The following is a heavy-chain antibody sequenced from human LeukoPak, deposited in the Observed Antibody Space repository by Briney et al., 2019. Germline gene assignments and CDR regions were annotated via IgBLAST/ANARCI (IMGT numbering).Heavy chain of an antibody. D-gene: IGHD5-12*01. V-gene: IGHV3-74*01. J-gene: IGHJ4*02. CDR1: GFTFSTYW. CDR3: ARDVSWIDY. CDR2: INSDGSST. Sequence: GGSLRLFCAASGFTFSTYWMRWVRHAPGKGLVWVSRINSDGSSTSYADSVKGRFTISRDNAKNTLYLQMNSLRAEDTAVYYCARDVSWIDYWGQGTLVTVSS.